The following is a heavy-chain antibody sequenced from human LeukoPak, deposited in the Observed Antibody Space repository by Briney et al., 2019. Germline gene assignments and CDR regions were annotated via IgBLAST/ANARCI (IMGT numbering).Heavy chain of an antibody. J-gene: IGHJ4*02. CDR1: GYTFTSYY. CDR2: INPSGGST. Sequence: ASVKVSCKASGYTFTSYYMHWVRQAPGQGLEWMGIINPSGGSTSYAQKLQGRVTMTTDTSTSTAYMELRSLRSDDTAVYYCAREGIAVAGEFDYWGQGTLVTVSS. V-gene: IGHV1-46*01. CDR3: AREGIAVAGEFDY. D-gene: IGHD6-19*01.